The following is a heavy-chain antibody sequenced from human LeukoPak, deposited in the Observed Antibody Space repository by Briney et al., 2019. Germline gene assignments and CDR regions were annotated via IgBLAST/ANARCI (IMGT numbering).Heavy chain of an antibody. CDR1: GVTFSLYA. Sequence: GGSLRLSCAASGVTFSLYAMNWVRQAPGKGLEWISYINDDSSDIHYAGSVRGRFTIYKDDARKTLYLHRSSLRVEDTAVYYCARDTFQPGLIDSWGQGTLVTVST. CDR2: INDDSSDI. D-gene: IGHD2-2*01. J-gene: IGHJ4*02. CDR3: ARDTFQPGLIDS. V-gene: IGHV3-21*05.